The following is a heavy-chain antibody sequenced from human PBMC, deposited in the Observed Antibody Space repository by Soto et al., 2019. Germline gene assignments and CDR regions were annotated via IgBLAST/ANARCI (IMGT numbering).Heavy chain of an antibody. V-gene: IGHV3-11*05. CDR2: ISGDSRAT. CDR3: ATGQQVRMADI. J-gene: IGHJ3*02. D-gene: IGHD6-13*01. CDR1: GFSVSGYY. Sequence: QVQLVESGGGLVKPGGSLRLSCAASGFSVSGYYMGWIRQAPGKGLEWLSYISGDSRATNHADSVKGRFTISRDNAKNSLYLQMNSLRAEDTAVYYCATGQQVRMADIWGQGTMVTVSS.